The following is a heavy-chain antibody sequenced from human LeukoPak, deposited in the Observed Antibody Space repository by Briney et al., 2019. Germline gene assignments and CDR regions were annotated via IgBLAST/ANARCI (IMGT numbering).Heavy chain of an antibody. CDR1: GFTFSDYS. CDR2: ISSSGSAL. Sequence: GGSLRLSCAASGFTFSDYSMYWLRQAPGKGLEWLSYISSSGSALYYTDSVKGRFTISRDNAKSSLYLQMNSLRAEDTAVYYCARTIPPPGGFYFGMDVWGQGTTVTVS. J-gene: IGHJ6*02. D-gene: IGHD2-2*02. V-gene: IGHV3-11*01. CDR3: ARTIPPPGGFYFGMDV.